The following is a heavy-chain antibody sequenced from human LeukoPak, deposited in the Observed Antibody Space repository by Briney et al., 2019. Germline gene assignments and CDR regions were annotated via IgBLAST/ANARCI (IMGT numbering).Heavy chain of an antibody. CDR2: IYHSGST. J-gene: IGHJ4*02. V-gene: IGHV4-38-2*01. D-gene: IGHD2-2*01. CDR1: GFTFSSYS. CDR3: ARIIVVVPAATDY. Sequence: GSLRLSCAASGFTFSSYSMSWIRQPPGKGLEWIGSIYHSGSTYYNPSLKSRVTISVDTSKNQFSLKLSSVTAADTAVYYCARIIVVVPAATDYWGQGTLVTVSS.